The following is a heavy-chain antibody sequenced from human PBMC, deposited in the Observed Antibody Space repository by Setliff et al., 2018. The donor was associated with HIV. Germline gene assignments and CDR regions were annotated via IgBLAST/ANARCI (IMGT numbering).Heavy chain of an antibody. J-gene: IGHJ3*02. CDR1: GYRFTSHW. V-gene: IGHV5-51*01. CDR3: AREIRTIEGGALDI. CDR2: IYPGDSET. Sequence: GESLKISCKGVGYRFTSHWIGWVRQMPGKGLEWMGNIYPGDSETRYSPSFHGQVTFSADTTVDTAYLQWNTLKSSDTAMYYCAREIRTIEGGALDIWGQGTSVTVSS. D-gene: IGHD3-16*01.